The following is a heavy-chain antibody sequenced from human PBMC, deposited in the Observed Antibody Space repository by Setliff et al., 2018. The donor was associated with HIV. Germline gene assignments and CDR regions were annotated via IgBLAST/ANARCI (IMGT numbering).Heavy chain of an antibody. J-gene: IGHJ5*02. V-gene: IGHV4-30-4*01. Sequence: PSETLSLTCTVSGGSISTNYYYWSWIRQHPGKGLEWIGYIYNSGTTFYNPSLESRLIMSVDPSKNQFSLKLNSVTAADTAVYYCARRGRDGVLIVFATGFDPWGQGTLVTVSS. CDR2: IYNSGTT. CDR1: GGSISTNYYY. D-gene: IGHD2-8*01. CDR3: ARRGRDGVLIVFATGFDP.